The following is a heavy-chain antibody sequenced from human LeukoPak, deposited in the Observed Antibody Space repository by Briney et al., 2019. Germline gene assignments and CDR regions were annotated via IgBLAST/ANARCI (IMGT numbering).Heavy chain of an antibody. Sequence: SETLSLTCAVYGGSFSGYYWSWIRQPPAKGLEWIGEINHSGSTNYNPSLKRQVTISVDTSKNQFSLKLSSVTAADPALYYCVRVGRYGTKFYYCGEGTLVSVSS. D-gene: IGHD5-18*01. V-gene: IGHV4-34*01. CDR2: INHSGST. J-gene: IGHJ4*02. CDR3: VRVGRYGTKFYY. CDR1: GGSFSGYY.